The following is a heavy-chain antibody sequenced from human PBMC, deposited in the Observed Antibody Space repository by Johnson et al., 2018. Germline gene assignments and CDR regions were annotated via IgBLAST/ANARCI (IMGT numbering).Heavy chain of an antibody. Sequence: VQLVESGGGVVQPGRSLRLSCAVSGFTFSTYGMHWVRQAPGKGLEWVAVISHDGTNKFYADSVKGRFTISRDNSKNTLYLQMNSLRAGDTAVYYCARSGGGTGYAAFDIWGQGTMVTVSS. D-gene: IGHD3-9*01. CDR1: GFTFSTYG. V-gene: IGHV3-30*03. CDR2: ISHDGTNK. CDR3: ARSGGGTGYAAFDI. J-gene: IGHJ3*02.